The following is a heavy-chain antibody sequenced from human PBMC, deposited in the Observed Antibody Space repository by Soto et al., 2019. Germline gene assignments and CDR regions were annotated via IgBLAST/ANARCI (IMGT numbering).Heavy chain of an antibody. D-gene: IGHD3-22*01. CDR1: CYSFATSG. Sequence: QVKLVQSGTEVKQPGASMKVSCKASCYSFATSGISWVRQAPGQGLERMGWIGAYNGNTNYDQKLQNRVTKTTDTSTSTAYQELRNLRPDDKAVYYCARAGQYYDSSGYANWGQGTLVNLSS. J-gene: IGHJ4*02. CDR2: IGAYNGNT. CDR3: ARAGQYYDSSGYAN. V-gene: IGHV1-18*01.